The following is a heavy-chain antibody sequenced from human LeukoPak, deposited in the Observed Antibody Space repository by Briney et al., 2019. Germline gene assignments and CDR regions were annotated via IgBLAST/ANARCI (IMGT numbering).Heavy chain of an antibody. D-gene: IGHD2-15*01. CDR2: IYTSGST. V-gene: IGHV4-4*09. CDR1: GGSISSYY. CDR3: ARLAAPLRCAFDI. J-gene: IGHJ3*02. Sequence: KPSETLSLTCTVSGGSISSYYWSWIRQPPGKGLEWIGYIYTSGSTNYNPSLKSRVTISVDTSKNQFSLKLSSVTAADTAVYYCARLAAPLRCAFDIWGQGTMVTVSS.